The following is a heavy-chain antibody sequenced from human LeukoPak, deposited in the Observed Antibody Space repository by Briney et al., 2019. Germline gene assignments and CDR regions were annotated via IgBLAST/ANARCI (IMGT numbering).Heavy chain of an antibody. CDR1: GFTFNSYC. CDR2: ISGDGGRT. V-gene: IGHV3-43*02. Sequence: PGGSLRLSCAASGFTFNSYCMHWVRQAPGKGLEWVSLISGDGGRTHYADSVKGRFTISRDNGKNSLYLQMNSLRTEDTAFYYCAEAYYDYGWGMYRYLCAFDIWGEGAMVTVSS. D-gene: IGHD3-16*02. CDR3: AEAYYDYGWGMYRYLCAFDI. J-gene: IGHJ3*02.